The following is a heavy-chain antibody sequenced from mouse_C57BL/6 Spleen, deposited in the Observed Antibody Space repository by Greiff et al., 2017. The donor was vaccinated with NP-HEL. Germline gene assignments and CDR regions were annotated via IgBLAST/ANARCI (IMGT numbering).Heavy chain of an antibody. D-gene: IGHD1-1*01. V-gene: IGHV5-4*01. J-gene: IGHJ1*03. CDR2: ISDGGSYT. Sequence: EVKLMESGGGLVKPGGSLKLSCAASGFTFSSYAMSWVRQTPEKRLEWVATISDGGSYTYYPDNVKGRITISRDNAKKNLYLQMSHLKSDDTAMYYCARDYGSSYYWYFDVWGTGTTVTVSS. CDR1: GFTFSSYA. CDR3: ARDYGSSYYWYFDV.